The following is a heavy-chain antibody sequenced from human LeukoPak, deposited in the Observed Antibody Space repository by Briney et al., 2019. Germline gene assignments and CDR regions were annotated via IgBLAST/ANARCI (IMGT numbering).Heavy chain of an antibody. CDR2: IYYSGST. CDR3: ARLKLTSNWFDP. D-gene: IGHD1-14*01. CDR1: GGSISSYY. Sequence: SETLSLTCTVSGGSISSYYWSWIRQPPGKGLEWIGYIYYSGSTNYNPSLKSRVTISVDTSKNQFSLKLSSVTAADTAVYYRARLKLTSNWFDPWGQGTLVTVSS. J-gene: IGHJ5*02. V-gene: IGHV4-59*08.